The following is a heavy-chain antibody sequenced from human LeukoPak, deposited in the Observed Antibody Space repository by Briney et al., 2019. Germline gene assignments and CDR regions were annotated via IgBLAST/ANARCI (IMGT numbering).Heavy chain of an antibody. Sequence: GGPLRLSCAPSGFPFDDYGMRWLRQAPGKGLECVSGINWNGGRTGYADTVKGRCTISRDNAKNYLYLQMNSLRAEDTALYYCARGGEGYGDYSYYFDYWGQGTLVTVSS. J-gene: IGHJ4*02. V-gene: IGHV3-20*04. CDR2: INWNGGRT. D-gene: IGHD4-17*01. CDR1: GFPFDDYG. CDR3: ARGGEGYGDYSYYFDY.